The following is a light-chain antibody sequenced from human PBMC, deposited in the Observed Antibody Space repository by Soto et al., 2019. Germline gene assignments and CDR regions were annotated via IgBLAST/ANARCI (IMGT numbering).Light chain of an antibody. J-gene: IGKJ2*01. CDR2: GSS. V-gene: IGKV1-39*01. CDR1: PRISAT. CDR3: QQSFKTPYT. Sequence: DIQMTQSPSSLSAPVGDRVTITCRTSPRISATINWYQQKLWKAPKLLIYGSSTLQGGVPSRFSGSGSGTDFTLIVSGLQPEDFATYYCQQSFKTPYTFGQGTKLEIK.